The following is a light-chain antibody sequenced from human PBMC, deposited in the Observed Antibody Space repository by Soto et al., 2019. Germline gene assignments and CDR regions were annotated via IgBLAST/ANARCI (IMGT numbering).Light chain of an antibody. J-gene: IGKJ1*01. CDR1: QSVSSF. CDR2: HAS. Sequence: EIVLTQSPATLSLSPGERATLSCRASQSVSSFLAWYQQKPGQAPRLLIYHASNRATGIPARFSGGGSGTDFTLTISSLEPEDFALYDCQHRSNWPPTFGQGTKVEIK. V-gene: IGKV3-11*01. CDR3: QHRSNWPPT.